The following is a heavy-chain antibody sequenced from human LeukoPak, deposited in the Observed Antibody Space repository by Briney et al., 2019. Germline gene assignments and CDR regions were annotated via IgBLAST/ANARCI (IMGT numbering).Heavy chain of an antibody. Sequence: GGSLRLSCAASGFTFSSYDMSWVRQAPGKGLEWVSSITLSGANTFYADSVMGRFTISRDNSKNTLYLQMNSLSAEDTAVYYCARGHWGLDYWGQGALVTVSS. CDR1: GFTFSSYD. CDR2: ITLSGANT. D-gene: IGHD7-27*01. J-gene: IGHJ4*02. V-gene: IGHV3-23*01. CDR3: ARGHWGLDY.